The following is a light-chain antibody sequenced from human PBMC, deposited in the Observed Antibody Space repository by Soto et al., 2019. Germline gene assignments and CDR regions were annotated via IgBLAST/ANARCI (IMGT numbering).Light chain of an antibody. V-gene: IGKV3-15*01. CDR1: QSISDT. Sequence: EIVMTRSPATLSVAPGGRATLSCRASQSISDTLAWYQQKPGQAPRLLIHGASTRAPGFPARFSGSGSGTDGTITISSLQSEDCPVYYCQQYNNWPWTFGQGTKVDIK. J-gene: IGKJ1*01. CDR2: GAS. CDR3: QQYNNWPWT.